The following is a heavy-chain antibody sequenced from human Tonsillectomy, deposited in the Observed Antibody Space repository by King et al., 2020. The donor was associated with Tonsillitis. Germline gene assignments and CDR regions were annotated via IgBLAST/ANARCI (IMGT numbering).Heavy chain of an antibody. Sequence: VQLQESGPGLVKPSQTLSLTCTVSGGSISSGSYYWSWIRQTAGKGLEWIGRIYTSGSTNYNPSLKSRVTISVDTSKNQFSLKLSSVTAADTAVYYCARGDLEIRGSGNWFDPWGQGTLVTVSS. J-gene: IGHJ5*02. CDR2: IYTSGST. V-gene: IGHV4-61*02. D-gene: IGHD3-10*01. CDR3: ARGDLEIRGSGNWFDP. CDR1: GGSISSGSYY.